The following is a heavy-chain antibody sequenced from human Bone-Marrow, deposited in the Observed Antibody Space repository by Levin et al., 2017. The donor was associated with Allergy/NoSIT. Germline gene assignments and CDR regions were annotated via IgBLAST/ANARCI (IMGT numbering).Heavy chain of an antibody. J-gene: IGHJ4*02. CDR2: IHTTETT. Sequence: SETLSLTCSVSGASISSGSYYWSWIRQPAGKGLDFIGRIHTTETTTYNPSLRGRVTISVDTSNDQFSLKMDSVTAADTGVYFCASGASGWAFDLWGQGILVTVSS. D-gene: IGHD6-19*01. CDR1: GASISSGSYY. V-gene: IGHV4-61*02. CDR3: ASGASGWAFDL.